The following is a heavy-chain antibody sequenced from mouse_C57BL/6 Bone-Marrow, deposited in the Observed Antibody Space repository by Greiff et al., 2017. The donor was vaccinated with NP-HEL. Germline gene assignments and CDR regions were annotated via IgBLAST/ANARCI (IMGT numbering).Heavy chain of an antibody. J-gene: IGHJ4*01. Sequence: QVQLQQPGAELVMPGASVKLSCKASGYTFTSYWMHWVKQRPGQGLEWIGEIDPSDSYTNYNQQFKGKSTLTVDKSSSTAYMQLSSLTSEDSAVYYGAREGFYYGNYGMDYWGQGTSVTVSS. CDR1: GYTFTSYW. V-gene: IGHV1-69*01. D-gene: IGHD2-1*01. CDR2: IDPSDSYT. CDR3: AREGFYYGNYGMDY.